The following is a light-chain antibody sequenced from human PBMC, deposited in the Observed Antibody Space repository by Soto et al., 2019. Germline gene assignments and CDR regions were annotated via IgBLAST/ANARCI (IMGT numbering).Light chain of an antibody. J-gene: IGLJ2*01. V-gene: IGLV2-23*01. Sequence: QSALTQPASVSGSPGQSITISCTGTSSDVGSYNLVSWYQQHPGKAPKLMIYEGSKRPSGVSNRFSGSKSGNTASLTISGLQAEDEADYYCCPYAGSGTSVVFGGGTKLTVL. CDR1: SSDVGSYNL. CDR3: CPYAGSGTSVV. CDR2: EGS.